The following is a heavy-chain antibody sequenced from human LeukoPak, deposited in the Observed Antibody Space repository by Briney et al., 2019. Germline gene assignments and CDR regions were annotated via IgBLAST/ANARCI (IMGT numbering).Heavy chain of an antibody. V-gene: IGHV3-23*01. J-gene: IGHJ5*02. D-gene: IGHD6-19*01. CDR3: AKDPAGSTLNWFDP. CDR1: GFTIGTFA. Sequence: PGGSLRLSCAASGFTIGTFAMSWVRQAPGKGLEWVSGISGSYGITYYVDSVKGRFTISRDNSKNTLFLQMNSLRAEDTAVYYCAKDPAGSTLNWFDPWGQGTLVTVSS. CDR2: ISGSYGIT.